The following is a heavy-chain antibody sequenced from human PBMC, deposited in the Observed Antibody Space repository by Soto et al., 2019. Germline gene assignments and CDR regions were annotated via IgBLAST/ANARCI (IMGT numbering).Heavy chain of an antibody. J-gene: IGHJ6*02. V-gene: IGHV1-69*01. CDR1: GGTFSSYA. CDR3: ARDVDTAMVTGYYYYGMDV. CDR2: IIPIFGTA. D-gene: IGHD5-18*01. Sequence: QVQLVQSGAEVKKPGSSVKVSCKASGGTFSSYAISWVRQAPGQGLEWMGGIIPIFGTANYAQKFQGRVTITADESTSTAYMELSRLRSEDTAVYYCARDVDTAMVTGYYYYGMDVWGQGTTVTVSS.